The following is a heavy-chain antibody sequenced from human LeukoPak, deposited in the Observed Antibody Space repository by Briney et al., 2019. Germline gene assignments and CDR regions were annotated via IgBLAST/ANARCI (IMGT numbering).Heavy chain of an antibody. CDR1: GFTFSSYS. CDR3: AREHSGYDFPGRDYYYIDV. CDR2: ISSSSSYI. Sequence: PGGSLRLSCAASGFTFSSYSMNWVRQAPGKGLEWVSSISSSSSYIYYADSVEGRFTISRDNAKNSLYLQTNSLRAEDTAVYYCAREHSGYDFPGRDYYYIDVWGKGTTVTVSS. J-gene: IGHJ6*03. V-gene: IGHV3-21*01. D-gene: IGHD5-12*01.